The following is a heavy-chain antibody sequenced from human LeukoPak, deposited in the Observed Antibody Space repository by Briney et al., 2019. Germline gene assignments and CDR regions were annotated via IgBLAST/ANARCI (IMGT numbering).Heavy chain of an antibody. D-gene: IGHD2-2*01. CDR3: ARREYQLLQVAYYYYYMDV. CDR1: GGSISSYY. V-gene: IGHV4-4*07. Sequence: PSETLSLTCTVSGGSISSYYWSWIRQPAGKGLEWIGRIYTSGSTNYNPSLKSRVTISVDTSKNQFSLKLSSVTAADTAVYYCARREYQLLQVAYYYYYMDVWGKGTPVTVSS. J-gene: IGHJ6*03. CDR2: IYTSGST.